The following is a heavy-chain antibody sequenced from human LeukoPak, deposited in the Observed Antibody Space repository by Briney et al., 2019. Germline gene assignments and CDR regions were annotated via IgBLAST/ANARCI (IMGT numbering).Heavy chain of an antibody. D-gene: IGHD1-1*01. CDR3: ARTPTGTGGWNWFDP. Sequence: KSSETQSLTCAVSGRSISSGDYSWSWIRQPPGKGLDWFGYIYHSGSTYCNPSLKSRVPISLDTSKNQFSLKLRAVTAADRAVYYGARTPTGTGGWNWFDPWGQGTLVTVSS. V-gene: IGHV4-30-2*01. J-gene: IGHJ5*02. CDR2: IYHSGST. CDR1: GRSISSGDYS.